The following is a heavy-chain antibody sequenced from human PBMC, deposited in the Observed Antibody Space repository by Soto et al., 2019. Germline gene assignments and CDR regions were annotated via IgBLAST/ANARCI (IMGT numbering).Heavy chain of an antibody. CDR1: GGSFSGYY. Sequence: PSETLSLTCAVYGGSFSGYYWSWIRQPPGKGLEWIGHIYYNGTTYYNPTLKSRVSISVDTSKNQFSLKLSSVTAADTAVYYCARGPEVGATTIDYWGQGTLVTVSS. D-gene: IGHD1-26*01. CDR2: IYYNGTT. V-gene: IGHV4-34*01. J-gene: IGHJ4*02. CDR3: ARGPEVGATTIDY.